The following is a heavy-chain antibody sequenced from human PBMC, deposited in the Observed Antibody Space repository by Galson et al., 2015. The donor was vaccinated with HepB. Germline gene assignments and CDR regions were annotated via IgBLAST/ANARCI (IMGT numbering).Heavy chain of an antibody. CDR3: ARHGVYCSGGSCQSGFDY. D-gene: IGHD2-15*01. Sequence: ETLSLTCTVSGGSISSSSYYWGWIRQPPGKGLEWIGSIYYSGSTYYNPSLKSRVTISVDTSKNQFSLKLSSVTAADTAVYYCARHGVYCSGGSCQSGFDYWGQGTLVTVSS. CDR2: IYYSGST. J-gene: IGHJ4*02. V-gene: IGHV4-39*01. CDR1: GGSISSSSYY.